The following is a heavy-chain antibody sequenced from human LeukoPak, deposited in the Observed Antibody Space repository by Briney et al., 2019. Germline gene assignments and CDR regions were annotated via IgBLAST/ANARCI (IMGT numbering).Heavy chain of an antibody. V-gene: IGHV3-48*01. CDR2: ISHDSVTE. CDR3: ASRSGLGAFDI. D-gene: IGHD6-19*01. Sequence: PGGSLRLSCAASGFTFSTYNMNWVRQAPGGGLKWLSYISHDSVTEYYGDSVRGRFTISRDNANNSLYLQMDSLRVEDTAVYYCASRSGLGAFDIWGQGTMVIVSS. CDR1: GFTFSTYN. J-gene: IGHJ3*02.